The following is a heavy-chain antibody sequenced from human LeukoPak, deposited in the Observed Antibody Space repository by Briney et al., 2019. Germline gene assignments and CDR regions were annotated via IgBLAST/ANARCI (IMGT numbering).Heavy chain of an antibody. CDR2: ISSSGSTI. D-gene: IGHD3-10*01. Sequence: AGSLRLSCAASAFTFSSYEMNWVRQAPGKGLEWVSYISSSGSTIYYADSVKGRFTISRDNANNSLDLQMNSLRAEDTAVYYCARGLDDYYGSGSYYNVGNWFDPWGQGTLVTVPS. CDR1: AFTFSSYE. J-gene: IGHJ5*02. V-gene: IGHV3-48*03. CDR3: ARGLDDYYGSGSYYNVGNWFDP.